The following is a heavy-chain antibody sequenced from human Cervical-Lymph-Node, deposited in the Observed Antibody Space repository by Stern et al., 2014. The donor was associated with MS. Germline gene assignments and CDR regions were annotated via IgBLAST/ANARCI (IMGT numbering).Heavy chain of an antibody. CDR3: ARDCRLRYFDNYGMDV. D-gene: IGHD3-9*01. J-gene: IGHJ6*02. Sequence: QLQLQESGPGLVKPSQTLSLTCTVSGGSISSGSYYWSWIRQPAGKGLEWIGRIYTSGSTNYNPSLKSRVTISVDTFKNQFSLKRSSVTAADTAVYYCARDCRLRYFDNYGMDVWGQGTTVTVSS. CDR2: IYTSGST. V-gene: IGHV4-61*02. CDR1: GGSISSGSYY.